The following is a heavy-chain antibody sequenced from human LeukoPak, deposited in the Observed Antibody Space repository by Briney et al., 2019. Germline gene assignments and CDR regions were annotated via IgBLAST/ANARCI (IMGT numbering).Heavy chain of an antibody. CDR3: AKDIGQNYYQSSGVFDY. CDR1: GFTFSSYW. Sequence: GGSLRLSCATSGFTFSSYWMSWVRQAPGKGLEWVANIKQDGSEKYYVDSVKGRSTISRDNAKNSLYLQMNSLRAEDTALYYCAKDIGQNYYQSSGVFDYWGQGTLVTVSS. CDR2: IKQDGSEK. J-gene: IGHJ4*02. D-gene: IGHD3-22*01. V-gene: IGHV3-7*03.